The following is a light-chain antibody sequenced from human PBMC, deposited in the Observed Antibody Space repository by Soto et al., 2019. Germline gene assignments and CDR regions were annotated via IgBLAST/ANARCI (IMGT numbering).Light chain of an antibody. J-gene: IGKJ1*01. CDR3: QQYDTYPWT. CDR1: QSIPDW. Sequence: DIQMTQSPSTVSASVGDRVTITCRASQSIPDWLAWYQQKPGKAPKLLIYGASSLLSGVPSRFSGSGSGTEFTLINSSPQRDDFAADFCQQYDTYPWTFGQGTKVE. V-gene: IGKV1-5*01. CDR2: GAS.